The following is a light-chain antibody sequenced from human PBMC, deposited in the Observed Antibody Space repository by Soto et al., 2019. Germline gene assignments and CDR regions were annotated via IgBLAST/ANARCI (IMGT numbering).Light chain of an antibody. J-gene: IGLJ2*01. Sequence: QSALTQPASVSGSPGQSITISCTGTNSDVGGYNYVSWYQQRPGKAPKLMIYEVGNRPSGVSNRFSGSKSGNTASLTVSGLLVEDEADYYCSSYTTTGTLMLFGGGTKLTVL. CDR3: SSYTTTGTLML. V-gene: IGLV2-14*01. CDR1: NSDVGGYNY. CDR2: EVG.